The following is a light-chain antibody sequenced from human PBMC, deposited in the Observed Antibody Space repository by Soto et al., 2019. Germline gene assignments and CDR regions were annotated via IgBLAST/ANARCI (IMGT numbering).Light chain of an antibody. Sequence: SYELTQPPSVSVSPGQTARITCSGDAVPKQYAYWYQQKPGQAPVLVIYKDTERPSGIPERFSGSSSGTTVTLTISGVQAEDEADYYCQSADSSGPYVVFGGGTKLTVL. CDR1: AVPKQY. CDR2: KDT. J-gene: IGLJ2*01. V-gene: IGLV3-25*03. CDR3: QSADSSGPYVV.